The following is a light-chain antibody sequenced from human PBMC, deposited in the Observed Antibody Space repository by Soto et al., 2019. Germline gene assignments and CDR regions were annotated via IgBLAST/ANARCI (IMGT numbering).Light chain of an antibody. CDR1: QDISNY. V-gene: IGKV1-9*01. CDR2: AAS. Sequence: DIQMTQSTSSLSASVGDRVTITCQASQDISNYLNWYQQKPGKAPKLLIYAASTLQSGVPLRFSGSGSGTSFTLTISSLQPEDFATYYCQQLLSYPITFGQGTRLEIK. J-gene: IGKJ5*01. CDR3: QQLLSYPIT.